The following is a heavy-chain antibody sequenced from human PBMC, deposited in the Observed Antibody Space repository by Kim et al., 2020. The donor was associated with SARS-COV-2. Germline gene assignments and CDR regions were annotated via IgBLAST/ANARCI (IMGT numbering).Heavy chain of an antibody. V-gene: IGHV3-49*02. CDR2: TT. J-gene: IGHJ4*02. D-gene: IGHD1-26*01. CDR3: TRAEVGASDY. Sequence: TTEYAASVNGRFTISRDEPKSIAYLQMNSLKTADPAVYYCTRAEVGASDYWGQGTLVTVSS.